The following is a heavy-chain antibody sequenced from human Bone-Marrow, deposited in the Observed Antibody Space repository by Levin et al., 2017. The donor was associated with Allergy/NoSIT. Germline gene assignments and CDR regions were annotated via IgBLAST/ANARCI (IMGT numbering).Heavy chain of an antibody. CDR2: ISSTGSAT. Sequence: GGSLRLSCAASGFTFSGYAMNWVRQAPGRGLEWVSTISSTGSATFYADSVKGRFTISRDKSKNALSLQVTSLRAEDTAVYYCAKGDGSFFDSWGQGTLVIVSS. V-gene: IGHV3-23*01. D-gene: IGHD3-22*01. CDR1: GFTFSGYA. J-gene: IGHJ4*02. CDR3: AKGDGSFFDS.